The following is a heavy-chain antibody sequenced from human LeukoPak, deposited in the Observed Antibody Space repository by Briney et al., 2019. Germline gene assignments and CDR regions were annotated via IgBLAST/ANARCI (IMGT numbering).Heavy chain of an antibody. CDR1: GGSFSGYY. V-gene: IGHV4-34*01. CDR2: INHSGST. J-gene: IGHJ4*02. D-gene: IGHD5-18*01. CDR3: ANGYSYGRFDY. Sequence: SETLSLTCAVYGGSFSGYYWSWIRQPPGKGLEWIGEINHSGSTNYNPSLKSRVTISVDTSKNQFSLKLSSVTAADTAVYYCANGYSYGRFDYWGQGTLVTVSS.